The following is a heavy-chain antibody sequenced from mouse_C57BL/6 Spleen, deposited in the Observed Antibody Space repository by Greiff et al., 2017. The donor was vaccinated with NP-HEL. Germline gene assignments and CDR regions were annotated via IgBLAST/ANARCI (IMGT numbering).Heavy chain of an antibody. CDR3: ARNYYGSFYAMDY. D-gene: IGHD1-1*01. V-gene: IGHV2-6*02. Sequence: QVQLKESGPGLVAPSQSLSITCTVSGFSLTSYGVHWVRQPPGKGLEWLVVIWSDGSTTYNSALKSRLSISKDNSKSQVFLKMNSLQTDDTAMYYCARNYYGSFYAMDYWGQGTSVTVSS. CDR1: GFSLTSYG. J-gene: IGHJ4*01. CDR2: IWSDGST.